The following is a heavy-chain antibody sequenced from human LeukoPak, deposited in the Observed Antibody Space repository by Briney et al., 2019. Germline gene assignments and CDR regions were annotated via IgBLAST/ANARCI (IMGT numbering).Heavy chain of an antibody. D-gene: IGHD5-24*01. CDR3: ARELDGYNNPFDY. J-gene: IGHJ4*02. CDR1: GFTFSSYG. CDR2: IWYDGSNK. Sequence: GGSLRLSCAASGFTFSSYGMHWVRQAPGKGLEWVAVIWYDGSNKYYADSVKGRFTISRDNSKNTLYLQMNSLRAEDTAVYYCARELDGYNNPFDYWGQGTLSPSPQ. V-gene: IGHV3-33*01.